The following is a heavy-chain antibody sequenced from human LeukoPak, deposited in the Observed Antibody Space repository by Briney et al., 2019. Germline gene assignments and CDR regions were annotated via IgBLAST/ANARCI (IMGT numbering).Heavy chain of an antibody. CDR2: INAGNGNT. V-gene: IGHV1-3*01. CDR3: ARLHSSGSLAEPFDC. Sequence: ASVKVSCKASGYTFTSYAMHWVRQAPGQRLEWMGWINAGNGNTKYSQKFQGRVTITRDTSASTAYMELSSLRSEDTAVYYCARLHSSGSLAEPFDCWGQGTLVTVSS. J-gene: IGHJ4*02. CDR1: GYTFTSYA. D-gene: IGHD3-10*01.